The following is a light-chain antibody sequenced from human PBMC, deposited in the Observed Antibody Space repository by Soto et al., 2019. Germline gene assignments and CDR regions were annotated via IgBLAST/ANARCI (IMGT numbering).Light chain of an antibody. V-gene: IGKV3-11*01. CDR3: RQRSNWT. CDR1: QSVSSY. J-gene: IGKJ1*01. Sequence: EIVLTQSPATLSLSPGERATLSCRASQSVSSYLAWYQQKPGQAPRLLIYDASNRATGIPARFSGSGSGTGFTLTISSLEPGDFAVYDCRQRSNWTFGQGTKVEIK. CDR2: DAS.